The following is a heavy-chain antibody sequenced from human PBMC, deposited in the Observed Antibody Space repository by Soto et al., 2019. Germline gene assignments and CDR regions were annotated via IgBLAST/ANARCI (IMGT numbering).Heavy chain of an antibody. D-gene: IGHD3-10*01. V-gene: IGHV3-23*01. CDR1: GFTFSTYA. CDR2: ISGSGSDR. Sequence: EVQVLESGGGLVQPGGSLRLSCVASGFTFSTYAMNWVRQAPGKGLEWVSGISGSGSDRYYADSVRGRFTISRDNSNNTLNLQMDSLRAEDTDIYYCTKTPRSYYYYMDVWGKGTTVTVSS. J-gene: IGHJ6*03. CDR3: TKTPRSYYYYMDV.